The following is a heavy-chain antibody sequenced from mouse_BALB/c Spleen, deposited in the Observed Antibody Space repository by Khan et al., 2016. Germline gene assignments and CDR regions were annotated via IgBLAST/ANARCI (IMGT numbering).Heavy chain of an antibody. Sequence: EVKLLESGGGLVQPGGSLKLSCAASGFDFSRYWMSWVRQAPGKGLEWIGEINPDSITINYTPSLKDKFIISRDNAKNTLYLQMSKVRSEDTALYYCARRYYYGRYFDVWGAGTTVTVSS. J-gene: IGHJ1*01. D-gene: IGHD1-1*01. CDR1: GFDFSRYW. CDR2: INPDSITI. CDR3: ARRYYYGRYFDV. V-gene: IGHV4-1*02.